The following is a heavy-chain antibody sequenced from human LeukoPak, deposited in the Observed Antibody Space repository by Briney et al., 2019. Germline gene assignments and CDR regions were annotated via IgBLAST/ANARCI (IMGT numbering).Heavy chain of an antibody. V-gene: IGHV3-7*01. Sequence: GGSLRLSCAXSGFTFSSYWMSWVRQAPGKGLEWVANIKQDGSEKYYVDSVKGRFTISRDNAKNSLYLQMNSLRAEDTAVYYCARGNYYDSSGYSAYWGQGTXVTVSS. CDR2: IKQDGSEK. CDR3: ARGNYYDSSGYSAY. CDR1: GFTFSSYW. J-gene: IGHJ4*02. D-gene: IGHD3-22*01.